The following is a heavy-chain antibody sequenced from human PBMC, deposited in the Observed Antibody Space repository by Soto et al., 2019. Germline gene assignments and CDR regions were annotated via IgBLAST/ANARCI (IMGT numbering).Heavy chain of an antibody. D-gene: IGHD6-19*01. J-gene: IGHJ4*02. CDR2: INHSGST. CDR1: GGSFSGYY. CDR3: AGVQWLQYWRNDH. Sequence: SETLSLTCAVYGGSFSGYYWSWIRQPPGKGLEWIGEINHSGSTKYNPSLKSGVTISVDTSKNQFSLKLRYVTAEDTAVFYSAGVQWLQYWRNDHWDQGTLVTXSS. V-gene: IGHV4-34*01.